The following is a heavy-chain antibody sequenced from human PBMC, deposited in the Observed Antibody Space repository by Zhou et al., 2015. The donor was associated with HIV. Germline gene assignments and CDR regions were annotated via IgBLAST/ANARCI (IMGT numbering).Heavy chain of an antibody. D-gene: IGHD3-22*01. V-gene: IGHV1-69*12. CDR2: IFLPVAPHD. CDR1: RGTLDKYA. CDR3: ASYYYDSGGPWDPHYFDY. Sequence: QVQFVQSGPEMKEPGSSVKFSCETPRGTLDKYAISWVRHMPGQGFEWLGGIFLPVAPHDFYPQKFEGRLTVSADGSTHIAYMELSSLRSEDTAVYYCASYYYDSGGPWDPHYFDYWGQGTLVTVSS. J-gene: IGHJ4*02.